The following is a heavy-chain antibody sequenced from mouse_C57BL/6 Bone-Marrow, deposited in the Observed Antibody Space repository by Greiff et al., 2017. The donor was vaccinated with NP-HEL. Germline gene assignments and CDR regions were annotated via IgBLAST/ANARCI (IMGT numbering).Heavy chain of an antibody. Sequence: QVQLQQPGAELVKPGASVKMSCKASGYTFTSYWITWVKQRPGQGLEWIGDIYPGSGSTNYNEKFKSKATLTVDTSSSTAYMQLSTLTSEDSAVYYCARTTMSTTRRGRDAMDYWGQGTSVTVSA. CDR3: ARTTMSTTRRGRDAMDY. V-gene: IGHV1-55*01. CDR1: GYTFTSYW. D-gene: IGHD2-4*01. J-gene: IGHJ4*01. CDR2: IYPGSGST.